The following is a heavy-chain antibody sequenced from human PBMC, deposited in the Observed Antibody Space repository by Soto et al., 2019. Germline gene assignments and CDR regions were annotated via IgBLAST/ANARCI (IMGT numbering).Heavy chain of an antibody. V-gene: IGHV4-59*01. D-gene: IGHD3-9*01. CDR3: ARDGTDYDILTGYPNNWFDP. CDR2: IYYSGST. CDR1: GGSISSYY. Sequence: PKTLSLTCTVSGGSISSYYWSWIRQPPGKGLEWIGYIYYSGSTNYNPSLKSRVTISVDTSKNQFYLKLSSVTAADTAVYYCARDGTDYDILTGYPNNWFDPWLQGTLFT. J-gene: IGHJ5*02.